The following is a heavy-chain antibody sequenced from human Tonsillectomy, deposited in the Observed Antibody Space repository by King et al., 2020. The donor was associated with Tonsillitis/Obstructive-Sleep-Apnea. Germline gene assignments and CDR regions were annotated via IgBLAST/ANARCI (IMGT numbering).Heavy chain of an antibody. Sequence: VQLVDSGGGLIQPGGSLRLSCAASGFTVSANYMSWVRQAPGKGLEWVSVLYSGGSTYYADSVKGRFTISRDNSKNTLYLQMNSLRAEDTAVYYCARGGGFQLPYFDYWGQGTLVTVSS. D-gene: IGHD3-16*01. CDR1: GFTVSANY. CDR3: ARGGGFQLPYFDY. V-gene: IGHV3-53*01. J-gene: IGHJ4*02. CDR2: LYSGGST.